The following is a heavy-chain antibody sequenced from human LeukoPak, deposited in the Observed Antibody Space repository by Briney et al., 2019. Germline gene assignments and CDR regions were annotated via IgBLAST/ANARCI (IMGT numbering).Heavy chain of an antibody. D-gene: IGHD1-26*01. Sequence: GGSLRLSCAASGFTFTNSWMAWVRQAPGKGLEWVGNIKQDGSTKHYADSLKGRFTISRDNPKNSLYLQMNSLRADDTAVYYCARDTDGSLDYWGQGILVTVAS. CDR3: ARDTDGSLDY. CDR2: IKQDGSTK. CDR1: GFTFTNSW. J-gene: IGHJ4*02. V-gene: IGHV3-7*01.